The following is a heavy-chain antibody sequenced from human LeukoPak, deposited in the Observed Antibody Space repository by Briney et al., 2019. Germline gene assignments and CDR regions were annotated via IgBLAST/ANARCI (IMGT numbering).Heavy chain of an antibody. CDR1: GYTFTSYG. V-gene: IGHV1-18*01. CDR2: ISAYNGNT. D-gene: IGHD3-10*01. Sequence: ASVKVSCKASGYTFTSYGISWVRQAPGQGLEWMGWISAYNGNTNYAQKLQGRVTMTTDTSTSTAYMELRSLRSDDTAVYYCARDPPFLGPQLLWFGAPDPFDIWGQGTMVTVSS. J-gene: IGHJ3*02. CDR3: ARDPPFLGPQLLWFGAPDPFDI.